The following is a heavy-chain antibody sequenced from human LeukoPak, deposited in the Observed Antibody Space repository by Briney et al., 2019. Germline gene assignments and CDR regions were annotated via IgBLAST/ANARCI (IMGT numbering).Heavy chain of an antibody. CDR3: AKAWATGKVDY. Sequence: GGSLRLSCAASGFTFSSYAMGWVRQAPGKGLEWVSAISTSGGSTFYADSVKGRFTISRDNSKNTLYLQMNGLGAEDTAIYYCAKAWATGKVDYWGQGTLVTVSS. D-gene: IGHD7-27*01. V-gene: IGHV3-23*01. CDR1: GFTFSSYA. J-gene: IGHJ4*02. CDR2: ISTSGGST.